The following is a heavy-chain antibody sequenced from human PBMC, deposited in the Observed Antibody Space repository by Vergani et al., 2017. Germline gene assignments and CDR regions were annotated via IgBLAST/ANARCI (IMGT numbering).Heavy chain of an antibody. D-gene: IGHD2-21*02. CDR2: IGKDGINT. V-gene: IGHV3-30*02. J-gene: IGHJ4*02. Sequence: QVQLVESAGGVVQPGGSLRLSCAASGFTFSNFGMHCIRQAQVKGLGWLAYIGKDGINTRYIDAVRGRFTVSRDNSKDILSLKMDSLRSEDTALYYWAKYLRDSTDGLPDSWGPGTLVIVSS. CDR1: GFTFSNFG. CDR3: AKYLRDSTDGLPDS.